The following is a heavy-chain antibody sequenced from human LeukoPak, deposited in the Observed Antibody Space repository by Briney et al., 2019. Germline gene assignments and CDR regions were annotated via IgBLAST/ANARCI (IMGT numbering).Heavy chain of an antibody. CDR1: GFTFSSYG. V-gene: IGHV3-33*06. J-gene: IGHJ4*02. CDR2: IWYDGSNK. D-gene: IGHD3-3*01. Sequence: PGRSLRLSCAASGFTFSSYGMHWVRQAPGKGLEWVAVIWYDGSNKYYADSVKGRFTISRDNSKNTLYLQMNSLRAEDTAVYYCAKRADYDFWSGYPSWGQGTLVTVSS. CDR3: AKRADYDFWSGYPS.